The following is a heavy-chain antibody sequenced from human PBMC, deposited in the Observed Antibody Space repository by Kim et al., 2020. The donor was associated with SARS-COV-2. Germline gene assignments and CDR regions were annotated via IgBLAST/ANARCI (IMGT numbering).Heavy chain of an antibody. D-gene: IGHD3-22*01. V-gene: IGHV1-3*01. CDR2: IDCGNGNT. Sequence: ASVKVSCKTSGHFFTRDSIHWVRQAPGQGLEWMGGIDCGNGNTIYSQKFQGRVTFTTDTSASTAYMELSFLRSEDSAVYYCLGGFYSDYWGQGTLATDSS. J-gene: IGHJ4*02. CDR1: GHFFTRDS. CDR3: LGGFYSDY.